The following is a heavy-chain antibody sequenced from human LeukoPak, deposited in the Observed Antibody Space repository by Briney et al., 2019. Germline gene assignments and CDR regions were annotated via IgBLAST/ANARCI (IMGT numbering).Heavy chain of an antibody. V-gene: IGHV3-64*01. CDR3: ARGGGYRGYGQDY. Sequence: GGSLRLSCAASGFTFSSYGMHWVRQAPGKGLEYVSAISSNGDSTYYANSVKGRFTISRDNSKNTLYLQMGSLRVEDMAVYYCARGGGYRGYGQDYWGQGTLVTVSS. CDR2: ISSNGDST. J-gene: IGHJ4*02. CDR1: GFTFSSYG. D-gene: IGHD5-12*01.